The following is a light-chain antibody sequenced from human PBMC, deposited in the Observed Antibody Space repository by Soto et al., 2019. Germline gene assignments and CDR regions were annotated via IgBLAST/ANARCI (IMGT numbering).Light chain of an antibody. CDR2: DDR. CDR1: NIGAKS. CDR3: QVWDDRSVV. J-gene: IGLJ2*01. Sequence: SYELTQPPSVSVAPGQPASITCGGPNIGAKSVHWYRQRPGQAPLLVVYDDRDRPSGIPERFFGSNSGNTATLTIFRVEAGDEADYYCQVWDDRSVVFGGGTQLTVL. V-gene: IGLV3-21*02.